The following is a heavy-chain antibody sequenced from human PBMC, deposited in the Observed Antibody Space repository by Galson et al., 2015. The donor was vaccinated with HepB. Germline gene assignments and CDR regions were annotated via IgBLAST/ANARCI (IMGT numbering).Heavy chain of an antibody. CDR3: ARARTPGSSTSCWVDY. CDR2: INAGNGNT. D-gene: IGHD2-2*01. V-gene: IGHV1-3*01. Sequence: SVKVSCKASGYTFTSYAMHWVRQAPGQRLEWMGWINAGNGNTKYSQKFQGRVTITRDTSASTAYMELRSLRSDDTAVYYCARARTPGSSTSCWVDYWGQGTLVTVSS. CDR1: GYTFTSYA. J-gene: IGHJ4*02.